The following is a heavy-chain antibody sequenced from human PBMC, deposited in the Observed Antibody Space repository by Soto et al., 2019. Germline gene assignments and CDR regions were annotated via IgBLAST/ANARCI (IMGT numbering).Heavy chain of an antibody. Sequence: SETLSLTCTVSSGSISSYYWSWIRQPPGKGLEWIGYIYYSGSTNYNPSLKSRVTISVDTSKNQFSLKLSSVTAADTTVYYCARNDLVPGAPWFDPWGQGTLVTVPQ. CDR1: SGSISSYY. V-gene: IGHV4-59*01. CDR3: ARNDLVPGAPWFDP. D-gene: IGHD2-2*01. J-gene: IGHJ5*02. CDR2: IYYSGST.